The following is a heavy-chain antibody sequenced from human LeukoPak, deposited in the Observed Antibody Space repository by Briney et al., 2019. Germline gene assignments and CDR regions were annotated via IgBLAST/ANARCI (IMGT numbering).Heavy chain of an antibody. J-gene: IGHJ4*02. D-gene: IGHD1-26*01. CDR3: ARDTSGSYSFDY. Sequence: SVNVSCKASVGTFSSYAISWVRQPPGQGLEWMGGIIPIFGTANYAQKFQGRVTITTDESTSTAYMELSSLRSEDTAVYYCARDTSGSYSFDYWGQGTLVTVSS. CDR2: IIPIFGTA. V-gene: IGHV1-69*05. CDR1: VGTFSSYA.